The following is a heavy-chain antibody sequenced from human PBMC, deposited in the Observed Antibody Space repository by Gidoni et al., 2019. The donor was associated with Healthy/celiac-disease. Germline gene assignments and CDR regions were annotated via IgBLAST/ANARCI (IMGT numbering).Heavy chain of an antibody. CDR2: ISGSGGST. V-gene: IGHV3-23*01. D-gene: IGHD6-13*01. CDR3: AKGSLPGIAAAGIFDY. Sequence: EVQLLESGGGLVQPGGSLRLSCDASGFTFSSYAMSWVRQAPGKGLEWVSAISGSGGSTYYADSVKGRFTISRDNSKNTLYLQMNSLRAEDTAVYYCAKGSLPGIAAAGIFDYWGQGTLVTVSS. J-gene: IGHJ4*02. CDR1: GFTFSSYA.